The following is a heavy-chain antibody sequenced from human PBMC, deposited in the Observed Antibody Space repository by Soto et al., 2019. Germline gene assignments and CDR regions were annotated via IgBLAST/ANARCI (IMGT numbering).Heavy chain of an antibody. CDR1: GFTLTTYS. J-gene: IGHJ6*02. CDR2: ISGSSNTI. V-gene: IGHV3-48*02. D-gene: IGHD3-10*01. Sequence: EVQLVESGGGLVQRGGSLRLSCAASGFTLTTYSMNWVRQAPRKGLGWVSYISGSSNTIYYADSVKGRFTISRDNAKNSLYLQVDSLRDEDTAVYFCARGFDLQYGLDVWGQGTTVTVSS. CDR3: ARGFDLQYGLDV.